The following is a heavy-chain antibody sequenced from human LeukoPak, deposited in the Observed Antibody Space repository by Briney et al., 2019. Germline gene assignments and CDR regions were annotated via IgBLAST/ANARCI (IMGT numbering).Heavy chain of an antibody. V-gene: IGHV3-48*04. CDR2: ISSSSSTI. CDR1: GFTFSSYS. J-gene: IGHJ4*02. D-gene: IGHD2-8*01. Sequence: GGSLRLSCAASGFTFSSYSMNWIRQAPGKGLEWVSHISSSSSTIYYADSVKGRFTISRDNAKNSLYLQMNSLRAEDTAVYYCAKDRSYDYGDFWGQGTLVTVSS. CDR3: AKDRSYDYGDF.